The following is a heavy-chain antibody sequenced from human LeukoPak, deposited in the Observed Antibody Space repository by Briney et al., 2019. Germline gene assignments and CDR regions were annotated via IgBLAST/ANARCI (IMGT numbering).Heavy chain of an antibody. D-gene: IGHD4-17*01. J-gene: IGHJ4*02. Sequence: SETLSLTCAVSGGSISSGGYSWSWIRQPPGKGLEWIGYIYHSGSTYYNPSLKSRVTISVDTSKNQFSLKLSSVTAADTAVYYCARGPYGDYRNWGQGTLVTVSS. V-gene: IGHV4-30-2*05. CDR3: ARGPYGDYRN. CDR2: IYHSGST. CDR1: GGSISSGGYS.